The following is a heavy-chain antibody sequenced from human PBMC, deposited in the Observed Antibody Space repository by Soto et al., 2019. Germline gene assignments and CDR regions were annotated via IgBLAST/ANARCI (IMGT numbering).Heavy chain of an antibody. CDR1: GYIFTTYW. Sequence: GESLKISCKASGYIFTTYWIGWVRRMPGKGLEWMGIIYPGDSDTKYSPSFQGQITISADKSISTAYLQWSSLKASDTAMYYCARRDVFDVWGQGTMVTVSS. CDR2: IYPGDSDT. CDR3: ARRDVFDV. V-gene: IGHV5-51*01. J-gene: IGHJ3*01.